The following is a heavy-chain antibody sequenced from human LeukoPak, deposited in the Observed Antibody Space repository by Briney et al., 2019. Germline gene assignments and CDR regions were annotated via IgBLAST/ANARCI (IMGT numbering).Heavy chain of an antibody. V-gene: IGHV1-69*13. CDR2: IIPIFGTA. CDR1: GGTFSSYA. J-gene: IGHJ3*02. CDR3: ARESYDYVWGSYRHDAFDI. D-gene: IGHD3-16*02. Sequence: SVKVSCKASGGTFSSYAISWVRQAPGQGLEWMGGIIPIFGTANYAQKFQGRVTITADESTSTAYMELSSLRSEDTAVYYCARESYDYVWGSYRHDAFDIWGQGTTVTVSS.